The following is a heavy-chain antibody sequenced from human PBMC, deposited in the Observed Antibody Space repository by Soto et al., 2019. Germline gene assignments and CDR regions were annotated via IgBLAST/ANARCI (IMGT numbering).Heavy chain of an antibody. D-gene: IGHD3-16*01. CDR3: TRASSLDFDF. Sequence: GGSLRLSCTTSGFTFGDYALSWVRQAPGKGLEWVGSIRRNAYGGTTDYAASVKGRFTISRDDSKSIAYLQMNSLRTEDTALYYCTRASSLDFDFWGQGTLVTAPQ. J-gene: IGHJ4*02. V-gene: IGHV3-49*04. CDR2: IRRNAYGGTT. CDR1: GFTFGDYA.